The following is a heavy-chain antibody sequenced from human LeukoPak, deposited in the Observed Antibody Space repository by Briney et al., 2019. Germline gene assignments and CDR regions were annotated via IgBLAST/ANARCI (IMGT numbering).Heavy chain of an antibody. CDR2: IKQDESEK. Sequence: PGGSLRLSCSASGFTFSNYWMSWVRQAPGKELEWVANIKQDESEKYYVDSVKGRFTISRDNAKSSLYLQMNGLRAEDTAVYYCARALDSSSSRYQAFEEWGQGTLVTVSS. CDR3: ARALDSSSSRYQAFEE. V-gene: IGHV3-7*01. D-gene: IGHD2-2*01. J-gene: IGHJ4*02. CDR1: GFTFSNYW.